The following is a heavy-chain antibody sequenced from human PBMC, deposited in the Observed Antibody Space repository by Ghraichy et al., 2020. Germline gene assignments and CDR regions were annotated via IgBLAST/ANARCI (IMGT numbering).Heavy chain of an antibody. CDR3: ARTLRTMTANGMAV. J-gene: IGHJ6*02. V-gene: IGHV1-69*06. D-gene: IGHD3-22*01. Sequence: SVKVSCKSSGGTFHNYAITWVRQAPGQGLEWMGEIIPIFGPPNYAQKFRGRVTITADKSTSTAYMEIINLRSEDTAMYYCARTLRTMTANGMAVWGRGTTVTVS. CDR2: IIPIFGPP. CDR1: GGTFHNYA.